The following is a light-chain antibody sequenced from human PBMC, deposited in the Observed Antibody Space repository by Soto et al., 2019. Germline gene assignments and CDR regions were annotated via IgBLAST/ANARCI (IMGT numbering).Light chain of an antibody. CDR3: QQYLASPPWT. CDR1: QSGNSGY. J-gene: IGKJ1*01. Sequence: EIVLTQAPGTLSLSPGERATLSCRASQSGNSGYLAWYQQKPGQAPRLLIYGTSTRAAGIPDRFSGSETVTDFTLSISRMETEDCAVYSCQQYLASPPWTFGHGTKVE. V-gene: IGKV3-20*01. CDR2: GTS.